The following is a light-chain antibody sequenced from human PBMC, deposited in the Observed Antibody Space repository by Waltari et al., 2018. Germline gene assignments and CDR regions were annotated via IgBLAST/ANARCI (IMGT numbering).Light chain of an antibody. CDR2: RNH. J-gene: IGLJ1*01. CDR1: SSTTAASS. Sequence: QSVLTQPPSAPATPGQRVTISCPGSSSTTAASSVYWYHQFPGTTPKPPMYRNHQRPSGVPDRFSGAKSGTSASLAISGLRSEDEADYYCAAWDDSLSAYVFGTGTTVTVL. CDR3: AAWDDSLSAYV. V-gene: IGLV1-47*01.